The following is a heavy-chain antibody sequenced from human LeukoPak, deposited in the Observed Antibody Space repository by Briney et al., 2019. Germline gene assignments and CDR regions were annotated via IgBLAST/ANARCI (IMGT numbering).Heavy chain of an antibody. CDR2: IKQDGSDK. CDR3: ARKTVVGPYFDY. Sequence: GGSLRLSCAASGVTFSSYWMSWVRQAPGKGLEWVANIKQDGSDKYYVDSVKGRFTISRDNAKNSLYLQINSLRAEDTAVYYCARKTVVGPYFDYWGQGTPVTVSS. J-gene: IGHJ4*02. D-gene: IGHD4-23*01. V-gene: IGHV3-7*03. CDR1: GVTFSSYW.